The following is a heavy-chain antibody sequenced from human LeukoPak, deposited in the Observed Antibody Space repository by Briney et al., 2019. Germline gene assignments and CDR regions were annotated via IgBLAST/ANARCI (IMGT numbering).Heavy chain of an antibody. D-gene: IGHD1-26*01. Sequence: ASVKVSCKASGYTFASYYMHWVRQAPGQGLEWMGIINPSGGSTTCAQKFQGRVTMTRDTSTSTVYVELSSLRSEDTAVYYCARDSTPTYYSGTYYFEYWGQGTLVTVSS. V-gene: IGHV1-46*01. J-gene: IGHJ4*02. CDR1: GYTFASYY. CDR3: ARDSTPTYYSGTYYFEY. CDR2: INPSGGST.